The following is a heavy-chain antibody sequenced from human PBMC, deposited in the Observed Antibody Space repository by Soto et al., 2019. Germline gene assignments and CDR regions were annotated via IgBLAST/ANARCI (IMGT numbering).Heavy chain of an antibody. J-gene: IGHJ4*02. V-gene: IGHV4-34*01. CDR3: ARTYYGSGSYSLSYFDY. Sequence: SETLSLTCAVYGGSFSGYYWSWIRQPPGKGLEWIGEINHSGSTNYNPSLKSRVTISVDTSKNQFSLKLSSVTAADTAVYYCARTYYGSGSYSLSYFDYWGQGTLVTVSS. CDR2: INHSGST. CDR1: GGSFSGYY. D-gene: IGHD3-10*01.